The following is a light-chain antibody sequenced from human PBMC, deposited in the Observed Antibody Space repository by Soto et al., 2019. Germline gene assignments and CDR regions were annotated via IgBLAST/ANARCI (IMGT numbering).Light chain of an antibody. CDR1: NIGTKS. CDR2: DDS. V-gene: IGLV3-21*02. J-gene: IGLJ1*01. CDR3: QVWDSSSDHYV. Sequence: SYELTQPPSVSVAPGQTARITCGGNNIGTKSLHWYQQKPGQAPVLVVYDDSDLPSGIPERFSGSNSGNTATLTISRVEAGDEDDFYCQVWDSSSDHYVFGTGTQVTVL.